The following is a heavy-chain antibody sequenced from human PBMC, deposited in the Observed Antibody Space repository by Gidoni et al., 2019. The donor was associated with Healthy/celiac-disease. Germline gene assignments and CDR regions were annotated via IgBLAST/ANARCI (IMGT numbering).Heavy chain of an antibody. CDR1: GGTFSSYA. Sequence: QVQLVQSGAEVKKPGSSVKVSCKASGGTFSSYAISGVRQAPGQGLEWMGGIIPIFGTANYAQKFQGRVTITADESTSTAYMELSSLRSEDTAVYYCARDGSMQQQLVPNNYYYYGMDVWGQGTTVTVSS. CDR2: IIPIFGTA. V-gene: IGHV1-69*01. J-gene: IGHJ6*02. D-gene: IGHD6-13*01. CDR3: ARDGSMQQQLVPNNYYYYGMDV.